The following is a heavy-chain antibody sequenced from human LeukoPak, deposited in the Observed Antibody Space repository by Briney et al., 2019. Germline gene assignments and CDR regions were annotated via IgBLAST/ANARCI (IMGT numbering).Heavy chain of an antibody. J-gene: IGHJ3*01. CDR3: ARVGGGGVVFDL. Sequence: QTGGSLRLSCAASGFTVSSNYMSWVRQAPGKGLEWVSVIYSGGSTYYADSVKGRFTISRDNAKNSLYLQMNSLRAEDTAIYYCARVGGGGVVFDLGARGTRVTVFS. CDR1: GFTVSSNY. CDR2: IYSGGST. V-gene: IGHV3-53*01. D-gene: IGHD3-16*01.